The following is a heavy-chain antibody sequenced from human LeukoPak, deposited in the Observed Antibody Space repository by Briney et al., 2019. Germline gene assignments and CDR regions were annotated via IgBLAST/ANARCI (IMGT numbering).Heavy chain of an antibody. D-gene: IGHD2-8*01. CDR3: AGGRVYCTNGVCYIGAFDI. V-gene: IGHV1-2*02. Sequence: ASVKVSCKASGYTFTGYYMHWVRQAPGQGLEWMGWINPNSGGTNYAQKFQGRVTMTRDTSISTAYMELSRLRSDDTAVYYCAGGRVYCTNGVCYIGAFDIWGQGTMVTVS. CDR1: GYTFTGYY. CDR2: INPNSGGT. J-gene: IGHJ3*02.